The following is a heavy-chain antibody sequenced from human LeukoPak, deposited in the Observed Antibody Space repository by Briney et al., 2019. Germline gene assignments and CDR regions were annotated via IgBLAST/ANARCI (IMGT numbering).Heavy chain of an antibody. CDR3: ASQSYNRFDP. Sequence: SETLSLTCTVSGGSISNYYWSWIRQPPGKGLEWIGYTYYSGETKYNASLKSRVTISVDTSKNQFSLKLTSVTAADTAVYYCASQSYNRFDPWGQGTLVTVSS. J-gene: IGHJ5*02. V-gene: IGHV4-59*01. D-gene: IGHD1-14*01. CDR1: GGSISNYY. CDR2: TYYSGET.